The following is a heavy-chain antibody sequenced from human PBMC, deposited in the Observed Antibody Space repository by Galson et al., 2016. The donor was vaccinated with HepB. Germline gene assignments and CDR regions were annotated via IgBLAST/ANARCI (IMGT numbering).Heavy chain of an antibody. J-gene: IGHJ4*02. Sequence: SLRLSCAASDFSFRSYAMAWVRQAPGKGLEWVSTITGGAGTTFYADSVKGRFSISRDNSKNTLHLQITGLRAEDTAVYYCARAAGGVMGSYYFDFWGQGTLVIVSS. CDR2: ITGGAGTT. CDR3: ARAAGGVMGSYYFDF. V-gene: IGHV3-23*01. CDR1: DFSFRSYA. D-gene: IGHD3-16*01.